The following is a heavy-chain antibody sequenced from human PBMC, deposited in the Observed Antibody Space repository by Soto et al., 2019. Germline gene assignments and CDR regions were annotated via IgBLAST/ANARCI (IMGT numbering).Heavy chain of an antibody. J-gene: IGHJ3*02. D-gene: IGHD5-12*01. CDR1: GGSISSSTYY. CDR2: IYYSGST. V-gene: IGHV4-39*01. CDR3: ARQEVATIKWDTAFDI. Sequence: PSETLSLTCTVSGGSISSSTYYWGWIRQPPGKGLEWIATIYYSGSTYYNPSLKSRVTISVDTPKNQFSLKVSSVTAADTAVYFCARQEVATIKWDTAFDIWCQGTVVT.